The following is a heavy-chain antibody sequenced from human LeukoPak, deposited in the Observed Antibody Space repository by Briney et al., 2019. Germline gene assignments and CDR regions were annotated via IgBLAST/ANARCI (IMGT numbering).Heavy chain of an antibody. Sequence: SETLSLTCTVSGGSISTYYWSWIRQPPGKGLEWIGYISYSGGTNYNPSLKSRVTISVDTSKNQFSLRLSSMTASDAAVYYCARRDCSGGSCFLDYWGQGTLVTVSS. CDR3: ARRDCSGGSCFLDY. CDR2: ISYSGGT. J-gene: IGHJ4*02. CDR1: GGSISTYY. D-gene: IGHD2-15*01. V-gene: IGHV4-59*08.